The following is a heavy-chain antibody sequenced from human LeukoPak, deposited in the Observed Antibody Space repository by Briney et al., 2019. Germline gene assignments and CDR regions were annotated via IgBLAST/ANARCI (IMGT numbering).Heavy chain of an antibody. CDR1: GIILSSYW. CDR3: AREFRSGYNSRWFDY. V-gene: IGHV3-7*01. CDR2: IKQDGSEK. D-gene: IGHD6-19*01. Sequence: GGSLTLSCAASGIILSSYWMSWVGQAPGKGLEWVANIKQDGSEKWYVDSVKGRFTISRDNAKNSLYLQMNSLRVEDTAVYYCAREFRSGYNSRWFDYWGQGTLVTVSS. J-gene: IGHJ5*01.